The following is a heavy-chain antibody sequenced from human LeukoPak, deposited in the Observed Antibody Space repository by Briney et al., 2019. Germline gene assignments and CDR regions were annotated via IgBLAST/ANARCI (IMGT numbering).Heavy chain of an antibody. CDR3: AIHLNWYSGYLFAY. D-gene: IGHD5-12*01. CDR2: IYTSGST. CDR1: SGFISSYD. Sequence: SETLSLTCTASSGFISSYDWNWIRQPAGKGLEWIGRIYTSGSTNYNPSLKSRVTMSVDTSKNQFSLKLAPAKNRGTTVYYCAIHLNWYSGYLFAYWGQGTLVTVSS. V-gene: IGHV4-4*07. J-gene: IGHJ4*02.